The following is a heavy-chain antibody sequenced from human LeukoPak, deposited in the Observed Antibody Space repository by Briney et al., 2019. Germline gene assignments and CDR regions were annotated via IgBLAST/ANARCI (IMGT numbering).Heavy chain of an antibody. Sequence: SETLSLTCAVYGGPFSGYYWSWIRQPPGKGLEWIGEINHSGSTNYNPSLKSRVTISVDTSKNQFSLKLSSVTAADTAVYYCARVPAYYYDSSGYNNYWGQGTLVTVSS. J-gene: IGHJ4*02. CDR1: GGPFSGYY. D-gene: IGHD3-22*01. CDR3: ARVPAYYYDSSGYNNY. V-gene: IGHV4-34*01. CDR2: INHSGST.